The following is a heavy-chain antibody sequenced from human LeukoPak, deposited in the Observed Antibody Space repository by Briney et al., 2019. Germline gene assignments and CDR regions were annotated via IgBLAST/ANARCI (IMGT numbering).Heavy chain of an antibody. D-gene: IGHD6-13*01. CDR2: ISSSSTYI. J-gene: IGHJ4*02. CDR3: ASQYTSSRIFDD. V-gene: IGHV3-21*01. CDR1: GFTFSSYS. Sequence: GSLRLSCAASGFTFSSYSMNWVRQAPGKGLEWVSSISSSSTYIYYADSVKGRFTVSRDNAKNSLYLQMNSLRAEDTAVYFCASQYTSSRIFDDWGQGTLVTVSS.